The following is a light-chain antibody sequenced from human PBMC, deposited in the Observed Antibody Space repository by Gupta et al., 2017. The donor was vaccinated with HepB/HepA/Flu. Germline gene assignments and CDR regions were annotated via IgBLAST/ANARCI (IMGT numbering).Light chain of an antibody. CDR1: SSNVGSNN. J-gene: IGLJ2*01. V-gene: IGLV1-44*01. CDR3: AAWDKSLSAYV. Sequence: HSVPTHSTPISGTPRQRVTISCSGSSSNVGSNNVNWYQQLPGTAPKLLIYKNDERPSGVPDRISGSKSGTSASLAISGLQSEDEADYYCAAWDKSLSAYVFGGGTKLTVL. CDR2: KND.